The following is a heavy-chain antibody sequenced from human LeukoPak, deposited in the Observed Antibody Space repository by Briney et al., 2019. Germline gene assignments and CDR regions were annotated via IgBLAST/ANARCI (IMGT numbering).Heavy chain of an antibody. J-gene: IGHJ5*02. V-gene: IGHV4-39*01. CDR2: IYYSGST. CDR3: ARQGNDWFDP. CDR1: GGSISSSRYY. Sequence: SETLSLTCTVSGGSISSSRYYWGWLRQPPGKGLEWIGSIYYSGSTYYNPSLKSRVTISVDTSKNQFSLKLSSVTAADTAVYYCARQGNDWFDPWGQGTLVTVSS. D-gene: IGHD3-10*01.